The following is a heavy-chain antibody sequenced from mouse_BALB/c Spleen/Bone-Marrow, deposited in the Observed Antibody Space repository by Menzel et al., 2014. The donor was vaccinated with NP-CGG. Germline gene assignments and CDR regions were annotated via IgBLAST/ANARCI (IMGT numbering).Heavy chain of an antibody. CDR3: ARHAYYDQTEVSFVY. J-gene: IGHJ3*01. CDR2: ISGDGRXT. D-gene: IGHD2-4*01. Sequence: EVQLVESGGGLVKSGGSLKLSCAASGFSFSNYGMSWVRQTPEKRLEWVATISGDGRXTFYSDSVKGRFTISRDNAKNNLYLQLSSLRSEDTALYYCARHAYYDQTEVSFVYWGQGTLVTVSA. V-gene: IGHV5-9-2*01. CDR1: GFSFSNYG.